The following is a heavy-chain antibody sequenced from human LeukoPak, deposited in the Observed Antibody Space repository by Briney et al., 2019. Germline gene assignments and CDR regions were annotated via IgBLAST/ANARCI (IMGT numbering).Heavy chain of an antibody. Sequence: ASVKVSCKASGGTFSSYAISWVRQAPGQGLEWMGRIIPILGIANYAQKFQGRVTITADKSTSTAYMELSSLRSEDTAVYYCAEGRRQGTAMVTYDPYYFDYWGQGTLVTVSS. CDR2: IIPILGIA. CDR1: GGTFSSYA. CDR3: AEGRRQGTAMVTYDPYYFDY. V-gene: IGHV1-69*04. D-gene: IGHD5-18*01. J-gene: IGHJ4*02.